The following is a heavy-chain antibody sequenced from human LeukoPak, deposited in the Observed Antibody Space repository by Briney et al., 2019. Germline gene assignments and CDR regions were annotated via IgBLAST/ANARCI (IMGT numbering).Heavy chain of an antibody. V-gene: IGHV5-51*01. Sequence: GESLKISCKGSGYSFTSYWIGWVRQVPGKGPEWMGIIYPGDSETRYSPSFQGQVTISAAKSISTAYLQWSSLRASDTAMYYCARSGGDYYNWFDPWGQGTLVTVSS. D-gene: IGHD2-21*02. CDR1: GYSFTSYW. J-gene: IGHJ5*02. CDR2: IYPGDSET. CDR3: ARSGGDYYNWFDP.